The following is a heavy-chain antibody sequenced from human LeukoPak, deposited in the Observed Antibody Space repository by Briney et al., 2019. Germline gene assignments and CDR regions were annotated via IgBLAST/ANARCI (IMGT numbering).Heavy chain of an antibody. CDR2: ISGSGGST. V-gene: IGHV3-23*01. Sequence: GGSLRLSCAASGFTFSSYAMSWVRQAPGKGLEWVSAISGSGGSTYYADSVKGRFTVSRDNSKNTLYLQMNSLRAEDTAVYYCAKSRWGYCSSTPYYWGQGTLVTVSS. J-gene: IGHJ4*02. CDR1: GFTFSSYA. D-gene: IGHD2-2*01. CDR3: AKSRWGYCSSTPYY.